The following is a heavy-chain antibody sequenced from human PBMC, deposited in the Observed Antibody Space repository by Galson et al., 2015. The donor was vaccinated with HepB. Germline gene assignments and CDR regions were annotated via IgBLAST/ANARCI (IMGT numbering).Heavy chain of an antibody. D-gene: IGHD5-24*01. V-gene: IGHV3-15*07. J-gene: IGHJ4*02. CDR2: IKSKTDDGTT. Sequence: SLRLSCAASGFTFSNAWMNWVRQAPGKGLEWVGRIKSKTDDGTTDYAAPVKGRFTISRDDSKNTLYLQMNSLKTEDTAVYYCTTGSWRDDYWGQGTLVTVSS. CDR1: GFTFSNAW. CDR3: TTGSWRDDY.